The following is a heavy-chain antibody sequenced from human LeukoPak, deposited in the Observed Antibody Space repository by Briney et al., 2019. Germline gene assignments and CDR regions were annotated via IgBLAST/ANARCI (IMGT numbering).Heavy chain of an antibody. J-gene: IGHJ5*02. CDR3: AREESAAGLFDP. V-gene: IGHV3-53*01. CDR2: IYSGGST. CDR1: GFTVSSNY. D-gene: IGHD6-13*01. Sequence: GGSLRLSCAASGFTVSSNYMSWVRQAPGKGLEWVSVIYSGGSTYYADSVKGRFTISRDNSKNTLYLQMNSLRAEDTAVYYCAREESAAGLFDPWGQGTLVTVSS.